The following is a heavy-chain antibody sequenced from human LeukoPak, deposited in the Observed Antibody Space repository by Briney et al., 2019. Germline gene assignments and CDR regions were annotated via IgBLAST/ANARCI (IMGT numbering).Heavy chain of an antibody. D-gene: IGHD3-16*01. CDR2: ISPSGGIT. CDR1: GFTFSSHG. Sequence: GGSLRLSCAASGFTFSSHGMNWVRQAPGKGLERVSGISPSGGITYYTDSVKGRFTISRDNSKNTQSLQMNSLRAEDTAVYDCAKDDDWGRYKHWGQGTLVTVSS. CDR3: AKDDDWGRYKH. J-gene: IGHJ1*01. V-gene: IGHV3-23*01.